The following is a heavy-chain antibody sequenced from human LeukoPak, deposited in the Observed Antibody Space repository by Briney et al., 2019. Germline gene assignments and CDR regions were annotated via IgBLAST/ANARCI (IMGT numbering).Heavy chain of an antibody. CDR1: GASISSYY. D-gene: IGHD6-13*01. J-gene: IGHJ3*02. CDR3: ARDVGSSWRGDAFDI. CDR2: IYYSGST. Sequence: SETLSLTCTVSGASISSYYWSWIRQPPGKGLEWIGDIYYSGSTNYNPSLKSRVTISVDTSKNQFSLKLSSVTAADTAVHYCARDVGSSWRGDAFDIWGQGTMVTVSS. V-gene: IGHV4-59*01.